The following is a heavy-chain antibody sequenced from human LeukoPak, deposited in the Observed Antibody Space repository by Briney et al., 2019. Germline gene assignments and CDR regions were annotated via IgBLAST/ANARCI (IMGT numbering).Heavy chain of an antibody. V-gene: IGHV5-51*01. CDR3: ARSGTGYYVMDV. Sequence: DSLKISCKGSGYSFSSYWIGWVRQRPGKSLEWMGVIQPGDSDTRYSPSCQGQVTISVDKSIRTAYLQSTSLNASDTAIFYCARSGTGYYVMDVWGQGTTVTVSS. J-gene: IGHJ6*02. CDR2: IQPGDSDT. CDR1: GYSFSSYW. D-gene: IGHD3/OR15-3a*01.